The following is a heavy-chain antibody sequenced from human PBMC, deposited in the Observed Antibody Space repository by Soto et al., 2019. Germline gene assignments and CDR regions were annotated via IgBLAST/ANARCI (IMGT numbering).Heavy chain of an antibody. Sequence: QVQLVESGGGVVQPGRSLRLSCAASGFTFSSYGMHWVRQAPGKGLEWVAVISYDGSNKYYADSVKGRFTISRDNSKNTLYRQMNSLRAEDTAVYYCAKDGAWRWLQVSCYFDLWGRGTLVTVSS. CDR2: ISYDGSNK. CDR1: GFTFSSYG. J-gene: IGHJ2*01. D-gene: IGHD5-12*01. V-gene: IGHV3-30*18. CDR3: AKDGAWRWLQVSCYFDL.